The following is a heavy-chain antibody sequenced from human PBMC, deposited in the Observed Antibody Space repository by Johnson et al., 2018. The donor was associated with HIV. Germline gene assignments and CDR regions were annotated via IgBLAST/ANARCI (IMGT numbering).Heavy chain of an antibody. Sequence: QVQLVESGGGVVQPGRSLRLSCAASGFTFSKYGMHWVRQAPGKGLEWVAVIWYDGSNKYYADSVKGRFTISRDNSKNTLYLQMNSVRAEDTAVYYCAKDWAYSSSWYDEGLAFDIWGQGTMVTVSS. CDR2: IWYDGSNK. V-gene: IGHV3-33*06. CDR3: AKDWAYSSSWYDEGLAFDI. J-gene: IGHJ3*02. CDR1: GFTFSKYG. D-gene: IGHD6-13*01.